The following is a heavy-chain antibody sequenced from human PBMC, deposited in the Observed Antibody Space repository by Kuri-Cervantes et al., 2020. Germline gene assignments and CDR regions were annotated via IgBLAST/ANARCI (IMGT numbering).Heavy chain of an antibody. CDR2: ISGSGGST. CDR3: ARSTTPYCSSTSCRNYYYYYYMDV. CDR1: GFTFSSYA. V-gene: IGHV3-23*01. Sequence: GGSLRLSCAASGFTFSSYAMSWVRQAPGKGLEWVSAISGSGGSTYYADSVKGRFTISRDNSKNTLYLQMNSLRAEDTAVYYCARSTTPYCSSTSCRNYYYYYYMDVWGKGTTVTVSS. D-gene: IGHD2-2*01. J-gene: IGHJ6*03.